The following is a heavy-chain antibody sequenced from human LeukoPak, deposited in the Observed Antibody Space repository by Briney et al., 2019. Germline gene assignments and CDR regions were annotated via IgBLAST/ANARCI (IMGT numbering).Heavy chain of an antibody. J-gene: IGHJ3*02. D-gene: IGHD3-22*01. Sequence: GGSLRLSCVVSGFTFSNAWMNWVRQAPGKGLEWVGRIKSKTDGGTTDYAAPVKGRFTISRDDSKNTLYLQMNSLKTEDTAVYYCTTAQYYYDSSGYYNNGAFDIWGQGTMVTVSS. CDR3: TTAQYYYDSSGYYNNGAFDI. CDR2: IKSKTDGGTT. V-gene: IGHV3-15*01. CDR1: GFTFSNAW.